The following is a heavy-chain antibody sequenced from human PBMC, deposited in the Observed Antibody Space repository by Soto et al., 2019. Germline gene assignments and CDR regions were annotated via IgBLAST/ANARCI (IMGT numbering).Heavy chain of an antibody. CDR1: AFTFSDYT. J-gene: IGHJ4*02. Sequence: EVQLVESGGALIQRGGSLRLSCAASAFTFSDYTMNWVRQAPGKGLEWISYITKSGVTTTYADSVKGRFTISRDNAKNSLFLQMNSLRDEDTAVYYCVRDTQWACDSWGQGTLVSVSS. CDR2: ITKSGVTT. CDR3: VRDTQWACDS. V-gene: IGHV3-48*02. D-gene: IGHD2-8*01.